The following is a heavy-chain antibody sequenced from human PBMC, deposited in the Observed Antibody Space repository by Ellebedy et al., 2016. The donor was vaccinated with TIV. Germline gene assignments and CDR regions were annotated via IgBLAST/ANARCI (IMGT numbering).Heavy chain of an antibody. CDR3: ALLSGRAVTTYGY. CDR1: GFAFDAYA. J-gene: IGHJ4*02. D-gene: IGHD4-11*01. CDR2: ISWNSGDI. Sequence: PGGSLRLPCAASGFAFDAYAMHWVRQAPGKGLEWGSGISWNSGDIAYADSVKGRFTIFRDNAKNSLYLRMNSLRPEDTAFYYCALLSGRAVTTYGYWGQGTLVTVSS. V-gene: IGHV3-9*01.